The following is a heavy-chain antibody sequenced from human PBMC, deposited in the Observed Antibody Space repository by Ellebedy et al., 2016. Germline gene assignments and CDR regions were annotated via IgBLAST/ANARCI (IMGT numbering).Heavy chain of an antibody. CDR3: ARGRGSEYYDFWSGSQHYYGMDV. D-gene: IGHD3-3*01. J-gene: IGHJ6*02. CDR2: IWYDGSNK. Sequence: GGSLRLSCAASGFTFSSYGMHWVRQAPGKGLEWVAVIWYDGSNKYYADSVKGRFTISRDNSKNTLYLQMNSLRAEDTAVYYCARGRGSEYYDFWSGSQHYYGMDVWGQGTTVTVSS. CDR1: GFTFSSYG. V-gene: IGHV3-33*08.